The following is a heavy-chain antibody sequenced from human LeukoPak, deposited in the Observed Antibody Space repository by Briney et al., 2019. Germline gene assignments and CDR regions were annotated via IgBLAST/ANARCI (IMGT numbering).Heavy chain of an antibody. CDR1: GDSISSYY. D-gene: IGHD6-13*01. V-gene: IGHV4-59*01. CDR3: ASRMGAAAEGRAFDI. CDR2: IHYSGST. J-gene: IGHJ3*02. Sequence: SETLSLTCSVSGDSISSYYWSWIRQPPGKGLEWIGYIHYSGSTNYNPPLKSRVTILLDTSKNQFSLKLSSVTAADTAVYYCASRMGAAAEGRAFDIWGQGTMVTVSS.